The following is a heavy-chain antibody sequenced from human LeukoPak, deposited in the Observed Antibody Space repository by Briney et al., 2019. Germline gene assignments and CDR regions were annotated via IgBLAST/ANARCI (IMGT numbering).Heavy chain of an antibody. J-gene: IGHJ4*02. Sequence: SVKVSCKASGGTFSSYAISWVRQAPGQGLEWMGGIIPIFGTANYAQKFQGRVTITADESTSTAYMELSSLRSEDTAVYYCARDRSYYDSSGYYRGWGQGTLVTVSS. CDR2: IIPIFGTA. D-gene: IGHD3-22*01. V-gene: IGHV1-69*13. CDR1: GGTFSSYA. CDR3: ARDRSYYDSSGYYRG.